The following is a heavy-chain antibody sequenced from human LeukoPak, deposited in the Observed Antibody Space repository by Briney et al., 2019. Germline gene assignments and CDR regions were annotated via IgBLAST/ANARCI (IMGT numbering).Heavy chain of an antibody. CDR2: INHSGST. CDR3: ARGPAGYCSSTSCYIYAFDI. V-gene: IGHV4-34*01. CDR1: GGSFSGYY. J-gene: IGHJ3*02. Sequence: SETLSLTCAVYGGSFSGYYWSWIRQPPGKGLEWIGEINHSGSTNYNPSLKSRVTISADTSKNQFSLKLSSVTAADTAVYYCARGPAGYCSSTSCYIYAFDIWGQGTMVTVSS. D-gene: IGHD2-2*02.